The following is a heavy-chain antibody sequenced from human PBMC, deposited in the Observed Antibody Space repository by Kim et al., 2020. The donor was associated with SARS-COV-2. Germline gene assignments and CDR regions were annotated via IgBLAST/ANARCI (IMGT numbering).Heavy chain of an antibody. J-gene: IGHJ3*01. V-gene: IGHV4-39*01. CDR2: VVYSGNV. CDR1: GDSISTNSG. CDR3: VTVVTSSFHF. D-gene: IGHD3-10*01. Sequence: SETLSLTCTVSGDSISTNSGWRWIRQAPGRGLEWLGTVVYSGNVYYNPSLKSRVTIFLDSSKTQLSLKVTSVTAADTAVNYCVTVVTSSFHFWGQG.